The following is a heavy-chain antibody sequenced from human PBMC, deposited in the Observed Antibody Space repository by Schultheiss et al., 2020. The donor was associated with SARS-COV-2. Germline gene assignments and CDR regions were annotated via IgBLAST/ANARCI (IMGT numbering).Heavy chain of an antibody. CDR1: GGSISSSSYY. D-gene: IGHD4-23*01. J-gene: IGHJ4*02. CDR2: IYYSGST. CDR3: AREVVTPGWSYFDY. V-gene: IGHV4-31*03. Sequence: SQTLSLTCTVSGGSISSSSYYWGWIRQPPGKGLEWIGYIYYSGSTYYNPSLKSRVTISVDTSKNQFSLKLSSVTAADTAVYYCAREVVTPGWSYFDYWGQGTLVTVSS.